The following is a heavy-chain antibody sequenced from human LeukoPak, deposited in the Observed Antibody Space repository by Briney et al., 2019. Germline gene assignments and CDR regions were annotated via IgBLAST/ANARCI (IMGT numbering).Heavy chain of an antibody. CDR2: ISTYNGNT. J-gene: IGHJ4*02. CDR1: GYTFNSYD. CDR3: ARVLRYDFWSAYYFDY. Sequence: ASVKVSCKASGYTFNSYDISWVRQAPGQGLEWMAWISTYNGNTNYAQKVQGRATMTTDTSTSTAYMEMRSLRSDDTAVYYCARVLRYDFWSAYYFDYWGQGTLVTVSS. V-gene: IGHV1-18*01. D-gene: IGHD3-3*01.